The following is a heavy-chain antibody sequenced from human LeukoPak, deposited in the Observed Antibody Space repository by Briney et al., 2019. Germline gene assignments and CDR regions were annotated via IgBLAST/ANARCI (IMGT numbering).Heavy chain of an antibody. CDR2: VKGKSDGGTI. D-gene: IGHD4-23*01. V-gene: IGHV3-15*01. J-gene: IGHJ4*02. Sequence: PGGSLRLSCTASGFTFIKGWMSWVRQAPGKGLEWVGRVKGKSDGGTIDYGAPVKGRFTISRDDSKSIAYLQMNSLKTEDTAVYYYTRDPRRPTTVGEENYFDYWGQGTLVTVSS. CDR1: GFTFIKGW. CDR3: TRDPRRPTTVGEENYFDY.